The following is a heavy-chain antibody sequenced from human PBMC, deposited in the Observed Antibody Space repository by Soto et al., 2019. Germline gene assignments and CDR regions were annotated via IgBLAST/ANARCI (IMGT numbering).Heavy chain of an antibody. CDR3: ASSPGSLAGDY. Sequence: QVQLQESGPGLVKPSGTLSLTCAVSSDSISSSTWWSWVRQPPGRGLEWIGEIFHSGSTNYNPSLKSRVTISLGKSKNQFSLTLPSVTAADTAVYYCASSPGSLAGDYWGQGILVSVTS. CDR1: SDSISSSTW. D-gene: IGHD2-15*01. CDR2: IFHSGST. J-gene: IGHJ4*02. V-gene: IGHV4-4*02.